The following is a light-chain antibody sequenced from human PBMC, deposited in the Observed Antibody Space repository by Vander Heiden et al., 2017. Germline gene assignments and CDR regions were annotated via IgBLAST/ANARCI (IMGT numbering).Light chain of an antibody. CDR1: HSGSRN. J-gene: IGKJ5*01. Sequence: EKLMTQAPATLSLSPGERPTLSCRASHSGSRNLPGYQQKPGQAPRLLIYGVSTSATGIPARFSGSGSGTEFTLTISSLQSEDFAVDYCQQYNNWPITFGQGTRLEIK. CDR3: QQYNNWPIT. CDR2: GVS. V-gene: IGKV3-15*01.